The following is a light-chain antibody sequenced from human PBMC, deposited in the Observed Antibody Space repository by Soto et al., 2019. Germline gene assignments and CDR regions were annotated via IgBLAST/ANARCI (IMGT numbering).Light chain of an antibody. Sequence: QSALTQPASVPGSPGQSITISCTRTSSDVGGYNYVSWYQQHPGKAPKLMIYDVSNRPSGVSNRFSGSKSGNTASLTISGLQAEDEADYYCSSYTSSSTLDVVFGGGTKVTVL. CDR3: SSYTSSSTLDVV. V-gene: IGLV2-14*01. J-gene: IGLJ2*01. CDR1: SSDVGGYNY. CDR2: DVS.